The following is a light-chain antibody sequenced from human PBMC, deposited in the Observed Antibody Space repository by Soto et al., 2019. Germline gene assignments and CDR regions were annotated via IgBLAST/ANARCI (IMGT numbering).Light chain of an antibody. V-gene: IGKV3-15*01. CDR2: AAS. J-gene: IGKJ4*01. Sequence: ETVMTQSPVTLSLSPGDRATLSCRASHSVRSNLAWYQQTPGQPPRLLIYAASTRATGIPGRFSGSGSGTEFTLTISSLQSEDSAVYYCQQYNDWPPLTFGGGPKVDI. CDR1: HSVRSN. CDR3: QQYNDWPPLT.